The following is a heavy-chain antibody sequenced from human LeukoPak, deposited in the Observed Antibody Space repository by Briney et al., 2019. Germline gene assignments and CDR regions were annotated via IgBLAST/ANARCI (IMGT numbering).Heavy chain of an antibody. Sequence: GGSLRLSCAASGFTFSSFAMHWVRQAPGKGLEWVSGISWNSGSIGYADSVKGRFTISRDDAKNSLYLQMNSLRAEDTALYYCAKGPNYDDYYYYGMDVWGQGTTVTVSS. CDR1: GFTFSSFA. D-gene: IGHD1-7*01. V-gene: IGHV3-9*01. CDR3: AKGPNYDDYYYYGMDV. J-gene: IGHJ6*02. CDR2: ISWNSGSI.